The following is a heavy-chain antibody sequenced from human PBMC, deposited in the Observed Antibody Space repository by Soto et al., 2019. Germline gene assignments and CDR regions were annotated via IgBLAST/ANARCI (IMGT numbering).Heavy chain of an antibody. V-gene: IGHV3-30*18. D-gene: IGHD5-18*01. J-gene: IGHJ5*02. CDR2: ISYDGSNK. Sequence: GGSLRLSCAASGFTFSSYGMHWVRQAPGKGLEWVAVISYDGSNKYYADSVKGRFTISRDNSKNTLYLQMNSLRAEDTAVYYCAKSNSPVAEIHTWFDPWGQGTLVTVSS. CDR3: AKSNSPVAEIHTWFDP. CDR1: GFTFSSYG.